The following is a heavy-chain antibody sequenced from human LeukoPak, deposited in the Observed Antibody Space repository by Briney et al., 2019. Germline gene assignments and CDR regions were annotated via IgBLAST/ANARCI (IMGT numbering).Heavy chain of an antibody. V-gene: IGHV4-59*11. J-gene: IGHJ4*02. CDR2: IYYSGST. D-gene: IGHD2-2*01. CDR3: AREGIVPGGDFDY. Sequence: SETLSLTCTVSGGSISSHYWSWIRQPPGKGLEWIGYIYYSGSTNYNPSLKSRVTMPVDTSKNQFSLKLSSVTAADTAVYYCAREGIVPGGDFDYWGQGTLVTVSS. CDR1: GGSISSHY.